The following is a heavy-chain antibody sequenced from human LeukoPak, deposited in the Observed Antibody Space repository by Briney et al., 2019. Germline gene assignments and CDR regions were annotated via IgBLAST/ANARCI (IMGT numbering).Heavy chain of an antibody. J-gene: IGHJ4*02. Sequence: GGSLRLSCAASGFTFSSYWMSWVRRAPGKGLEWVANIKQDGSEKYYVDSVKGRFTISRDNAKNSLYLQMNSLRAEDTAVYYCARVSHDGIVGATERFGFDYWGQGTLVTVSS. CDR3: ARVSHDGIVGATERFGFDY. CDR1: GFTFSSYW. CDR2: IKQDGSEK. V-gene: IGHV3-7*01. D-gene: IGHD1-26*01.